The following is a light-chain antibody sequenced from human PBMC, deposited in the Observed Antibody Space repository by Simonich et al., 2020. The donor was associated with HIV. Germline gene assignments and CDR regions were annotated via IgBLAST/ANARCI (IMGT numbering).Light chain of an antibody. V-gene: IGKV4-1*01. J-gene: IGKJ1*01. CDR1: QSILYSSNNKNY. CDR3: QQYYSTPPT. Sequence: DIVMTQSPDSLAVSLGERATINCKSSQSILYSSNNKNYLAWYQQQPGQPPKLLIYWASTRESGVPDRFSGSWSGTDFTLTISSLQAEDVAVYYCQQYYSTPPTFGQGTKVEIK. CDR2: WAS.